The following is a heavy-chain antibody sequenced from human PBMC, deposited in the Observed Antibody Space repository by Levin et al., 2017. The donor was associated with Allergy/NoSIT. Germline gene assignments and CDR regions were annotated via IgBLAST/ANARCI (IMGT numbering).Heavy chain of an antibody. D-gene: IGHD5-18*01. CDR2: IYSGGST. V-gene: IGHV3-53*01. CDR3: ARAGDLGYSYGYTPGWFDP. Sequence: AGGSLRLSCAASGFTVSSNYMSWVRQAPGKGLEWVSVIYSGGSTYYADSVKGRFTISRDNSKNTLYLQMNSLRAEDTAVYYCARAGDLGYSYGYTPGWFDPWGQGTLVTVSS. J-gene: IGHJ5*02. CDR1: GFTVSSNY.